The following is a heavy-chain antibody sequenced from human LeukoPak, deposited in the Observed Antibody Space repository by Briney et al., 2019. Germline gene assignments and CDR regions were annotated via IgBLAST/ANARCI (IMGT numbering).Heavy chain of an antibody. D-gene: IGHD3-10*01. Sequence: ASVKVSCKASRYTFSSYDINWVREAAGQGLEWMGWMNPNTGRTGYAQKFQGRLTMTRDTSTSTAYMELRSLRSDDTAVYYCARDRHILKTYYYGSGSYEINWFDPWGQGTLVTVSS. CDR3: ARDRHILKTYYYGSGSYEINWFDP. CDR2: MNPNTGRT. CDR1: RYTFSSYD. V-gene: IGHV1-8*01. J-gene: IGHJ5*02.